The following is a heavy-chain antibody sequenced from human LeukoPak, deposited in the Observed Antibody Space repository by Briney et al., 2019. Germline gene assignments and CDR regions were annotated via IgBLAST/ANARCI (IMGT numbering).Heavy chain of an antibody. Sequence: PSETLSLTCTASGDSITNYYWSWIRHSPGKGLESIGFIHHSGSANYNPSLKSRVTMSVDTSKNQFSLKMSSVTAADTAVYHCARARRVAVRGQYFDFWGQGALVTVSS. D-gene: IGHD3-10*02. J-gene: IGHJ5*01. CDR1: GDSITNYY. CDR2: IHHSGSA. CDR3: ARARRVAVRGQYFDF. V-gene: IGHV4-59*01.